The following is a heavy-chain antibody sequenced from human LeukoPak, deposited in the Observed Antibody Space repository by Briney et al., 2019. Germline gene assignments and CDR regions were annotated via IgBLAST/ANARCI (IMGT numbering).Heavy chain of an antibody. J-gene: IGHJ4*02. Sequence: ASVKVSCKASGYTFTSYGISWVRQAPGQWLEWMGWISAYNGNTNYAQKLQGRVTMTTDTSTSTAYMELRSLRSDDTAVYYCARHSPNCGGDCYLDYWGQGTLVTVSS. CDR3: ARHSPNCGGDCYLDY. CDR2: ISAYNGNT. CDR1: GYTFTSYG. V-gene: IGHV1-18*01. D-gene: IGHD2-21*02.